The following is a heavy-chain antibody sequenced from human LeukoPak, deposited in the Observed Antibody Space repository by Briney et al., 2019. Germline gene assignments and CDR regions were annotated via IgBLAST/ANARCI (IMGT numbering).Heavy chain of an antibody. V-gene: IGHV3-53*05. D-gene: IGHD6-13*01. Sequence: GGSLRLSCAASGFTVSSNYMSWVRQAPGKGLEWVSVIYSGGSTYYADSVKGRFTISRDNSKNTLYLQMNSLRAEDTAVYYCAKAGYSSSWYRVYYYYYMDVWGKGTTVTISS. CDR3: AKAGYSSSWYRVYYYYYMDV. CDR1: GFTVSSNY. CDR2: IYSGGST. J-gene: IGHJ6*03.